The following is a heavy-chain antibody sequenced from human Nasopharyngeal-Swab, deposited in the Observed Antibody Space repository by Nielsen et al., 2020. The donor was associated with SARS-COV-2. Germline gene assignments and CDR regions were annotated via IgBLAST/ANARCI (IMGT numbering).Heavy chain of an antibody. D-gene: IGHD3-3*01. CDR3: AKEGPGMFGVVGLDV. V-gene: IGHV3-30*18. Sequence: GGSLRLSCAASGFIFSNYGMHWVRQAPGQGLEWVAVISYDGINKYDADSVKGRFTISRDNSKDTLYLQMNSLRPEDTAVYYCAKEGPGMFGVVGLDVWGQGTTVTVSS. CDR1: GFIFSNYG. J-gene: IGHJ6*02. CDR2: ISYDGINK.